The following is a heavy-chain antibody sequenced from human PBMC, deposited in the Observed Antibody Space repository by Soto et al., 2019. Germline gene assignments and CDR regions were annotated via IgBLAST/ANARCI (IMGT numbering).Heavy chain of an antibody. Sequence: SETLSLTCIVSGGSISSYYWSWIRQPAGKGLEWIGRIYTSGSTNYNPSLKSRVTMSVDTSKNQFSLKLSSVTAADTAVYYCARGGYDLYYYGMAVRGQGTTVTVSS. CDR3: ARGGYDLYYYGMAV. V-gene: IGHV4-4*07. CDR1: GGSISSYY. CDR2: IYTSGST. D-gene: IGHD5-12*01. J-gene: IGHJ6*02.